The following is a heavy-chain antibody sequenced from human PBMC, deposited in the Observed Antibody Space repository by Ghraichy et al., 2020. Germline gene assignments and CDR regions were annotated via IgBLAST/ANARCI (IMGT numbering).Heavy chain of an antibody. Sequence: GGSLRLSCAASGFTFSDYYMTWVRQAPGRGLEWLANIRHDGRETFYVDSVKGRFTISRDNSKNSLYLQMHSLRAEDTAVYYCVREGGSMKTVVTGFDYWGQGTLVGVSS. CDR1: GFTFSDYY. V-gene: IGHV3-7*03. CDR2: IRHDGRET. J-gene: IGHJ4*02. CDR3: VREGGSMKTVVTGFDY. D-gene: IGHD2-21*02.